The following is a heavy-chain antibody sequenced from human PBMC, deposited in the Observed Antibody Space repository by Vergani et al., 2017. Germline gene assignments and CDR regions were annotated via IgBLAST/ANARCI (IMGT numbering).Heavy chain of an antibody. CDR3: AKDYNIMGALHY. V-gene: IGHV3-23*04. CDR2: ITYNGGRT. D-gene: IGHD5-12*01. J-gene: IGHJ4*02. Sequence: EVQLVESGGGLVQPGGSRRLSCAGAGFTFDTYTMAYVRQAPGKGLEWVSTITYNGGRTYYADSVTGRFTISRDNSKNTLFLQLKTLRAEDTGVYYCAKDYNIMGALHYWGQGTLVAVSS. CDR1: GFTFDTYT.